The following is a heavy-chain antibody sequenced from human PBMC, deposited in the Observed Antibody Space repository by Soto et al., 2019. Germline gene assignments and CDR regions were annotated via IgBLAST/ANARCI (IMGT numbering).Heavy chain of an antibody. Sequence: QVQLVQSGAEEMKPGASVKVSCKASGYTFTSYAMHWVRQAPGQRLEWMGWINAGNGNTKYSQKFQGRVTITRDTSVSTAYMELSSLRSEDTAVYYCARGVWGDNWFYPWGQGTLVTVSS. CDR3: ARGVWGDNWFYP. D-gene: IGHD3-16*01. V-gene: IGHV1-3*05. CDR2: INAGNGNT. J-gene: IGHJ5*02. CDR1: GYTFTSYA.